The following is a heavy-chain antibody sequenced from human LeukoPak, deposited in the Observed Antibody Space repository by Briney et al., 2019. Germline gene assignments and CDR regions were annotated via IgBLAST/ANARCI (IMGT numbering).Heavy chain of an antibody. CDR2: IYYSGST. J-gene: IGHJ4*02. V-gene: IGHV4-39*07. CDR1: GGSISSSSYY. Sequence: SETLSLTCTVSGGSISSSSYYWGWIRQPPGKGLEWIGSIYYSGSTYYNPSLKSRVTISVDTSKNQFSLKLSSVTAADTAVYYCARVVDRMVRGVNDYWAREPWSPSPQ. CDR3: ARVVDRMVRGVNDY. D-gene: IGHD3-10*01.